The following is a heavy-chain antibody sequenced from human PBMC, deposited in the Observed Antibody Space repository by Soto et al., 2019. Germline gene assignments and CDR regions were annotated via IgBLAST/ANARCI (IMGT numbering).Heavy chain of an antibody. V-gene: IGHV1-3*01. CDR3: AADPNDSSAYYHHYYYGMDV. Sequence: SAVKVSCKTSGYTFTSYGIHWVRQAPGQRLEWTGWINAGNGNTKYSEKFQGRVTITRDTSASTAYLELSSLRSEDTAVYSCAADPNDSSAYYHHYYYGMDVWGQGTTVTVSS. J-gene: IGHJ6*02. D-gene: IGHD3-22*01. CDR1: GYTFTSYG. CDR2: INAGNGNT.